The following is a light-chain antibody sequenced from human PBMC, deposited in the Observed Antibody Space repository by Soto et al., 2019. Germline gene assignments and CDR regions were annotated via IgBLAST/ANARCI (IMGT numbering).Light chain of an antibody. CDR3: HQRYNWLT. J-gene: IGKJ4*01. CDR2: GAS. V-gene: IGKV3-11*01. Sequence: IVLTQSPATLSLSPGERATLSCRARQTVSTYSSWYQHKPGQAPRLLIYGASNRATGVPARFSGSGSGTDFTLTISSLEPEDSAVYYCHQRYNWLTFGGGTKVDIK. CDR1: QTVSTY.